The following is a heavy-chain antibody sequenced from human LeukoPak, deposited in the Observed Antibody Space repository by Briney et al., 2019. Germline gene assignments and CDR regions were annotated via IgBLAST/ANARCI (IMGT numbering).Heavy chain of an antibody. CDR2: IYTSGST. CDR3: ARDRSGSPPPDGAFDI. Sequence: SETLSLTCTVSGGSISSYYWSWIRQPAGKGLEWIGRIYTSGSTNYNPSLKSRVTMSVDTSKNQFSLKLSSVTAADTAAYYCARDRSGSPPPDGAFDIWGQGTMVTVSS. D-gene: IGHD3-10*01. CDR1: GGSISSYY. J-gene: IGHJ3*02. V-gene: IGHV4-4*07.